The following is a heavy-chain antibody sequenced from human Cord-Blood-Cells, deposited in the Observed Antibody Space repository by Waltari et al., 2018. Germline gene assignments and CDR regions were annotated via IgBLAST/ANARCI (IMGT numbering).Heavy chain of an antibody. J-gene: IGHJ4*02. V-gene: IGHV3-30*04. CDR2: ISYAGSNK. CDR3: ARGTSSDY. Sequence: QVQLVESGGGVVQPGRSLRLSCAASGFTFRLYAMHWVRQAPGKGLEWVAVISYAGSNKYYADSVKGRFTISRDNSKNTLYLQMNSLRAEDTAVYYCARGTSSDYWGQGTLVTVSS. CDR1: GFTFRLYA.